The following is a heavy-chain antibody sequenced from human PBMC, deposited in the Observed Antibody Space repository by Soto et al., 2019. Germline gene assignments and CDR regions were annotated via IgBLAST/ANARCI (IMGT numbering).Heavy chain of an antibody. Sequence: QLQLQESGPGLVKPSETLSLTCTVSGGSISSSSYYWGWIRQPPGKGLEWIVSIYYSGSTYYNPSLKSRVTISVDTSKNQFSLKLSSVTAADTAVYFCARSRYSSGWYEFDYWGQGTLVTVSS. J-gene: IGHJ4*02. CDR3: ARSRYSSGWYEFDY. CDR1: GGSISSSSYY. CDR2: IYYSGST. V-gene: IGHV4-39*01. D-gene: IGHD6-19*01.